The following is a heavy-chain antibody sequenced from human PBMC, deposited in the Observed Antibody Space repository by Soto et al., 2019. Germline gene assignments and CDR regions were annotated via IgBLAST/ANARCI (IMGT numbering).Heavy chain of an antibody. V-gene: IGHV6-1*01. J-gene: IGHJ6*03. CDR3: ARVRSLWFGELSPSYYYYMDV. D-gene: IGHD3-10*01. CDR1: GDSVSSNSAA. CDR2: TYYRSKWYN. Sequence: SQTLSLTCAISGDSVSSNSAAWNWIRQSPSRGLEWLGRTYYRSKWYNDYAVSVKSRITINPDTSKNQFFLQLNSVTPEDTAVYYCARVRSLWFGELSPSYYYYMDVWGKGTTVTVSS.